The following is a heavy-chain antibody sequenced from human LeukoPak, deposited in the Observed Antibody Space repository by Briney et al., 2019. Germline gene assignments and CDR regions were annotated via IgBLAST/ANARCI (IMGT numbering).Heavy chain of an antibody. CDR1: GGSISSGGYS. Sequence: PSQTLSLTCAVSGGSISSGGYSWSWTRQPPGKGLEWIGYIYYSGSTYYNPSLKSRVTISVDTSKNQFSLKLSSVTAADTAVYYCARVDYGDYRFDYWGQGTLVTVSS. D-gene: IGHD4-17*01. V-gene: IGHV4-31*11. CDR3: ARVDYGDYRFDY. J-gene: IGHJ4*02. CDR2: IYYSGST.